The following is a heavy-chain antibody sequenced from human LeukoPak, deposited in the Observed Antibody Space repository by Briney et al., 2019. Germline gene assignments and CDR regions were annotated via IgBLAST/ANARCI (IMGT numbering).Heavy chain of an antibody. CDR2: INPSGGST. V-gene: IGHV1-46*01. CDR3: ARQMVRGVITPFYYFDY. Sequence: VASVKVSCKASGYTFTSYYMHWVRQAPGQGLEWMGIINPSGGSTSYAQKFQGRVTMTRDTSTSTVYMELSSLRSEDTAVYYCARQMVRGVITPFYYFDYWGQGTLVTVSS. D-gene: IGHD3-10*01. J-gene: IGHJ4*02. CDR1: GYTFTSYY.